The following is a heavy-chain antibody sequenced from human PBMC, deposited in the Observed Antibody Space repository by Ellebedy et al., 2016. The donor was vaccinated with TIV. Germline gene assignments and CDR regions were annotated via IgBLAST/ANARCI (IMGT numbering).Heavy chain of an antibody. CDR1: GGSISSSSYY. J-gene: IGHJ3*01. Sequence: MPSETLSLTCTVSGGSISSSSYYWGWIRQPPGMGLEWIGSIFYSGSTYYNPSLKSRVTISVDTSKNQFSLKLSSVTAADTAVYYCARLSGRRLLAHLDAFDVWGQGTMVTVSS. V-gene: IGHV4-39*01. CDR3: ARLSGRRLLAHLDAFDV. CDR2: IFYSGST. D-gene: IGHD3-22*01.